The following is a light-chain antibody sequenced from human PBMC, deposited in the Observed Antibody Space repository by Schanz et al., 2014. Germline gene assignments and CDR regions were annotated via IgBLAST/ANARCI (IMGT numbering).Light chain of an antibody. CDR2: NTN. J-gene: IGLJ3*02. CDR1: SGPVSTNYY. V-gene: IGLV8-61*01. Sequence: QTVVTQEPALSVSPGGTVTLTCGLSSGPVSTNYYPTWYQQTPGQAPRTLIYNTNTRSSGVPDRFSGSKSGNTASLTVSGLQAEDEADYYCSSYAGSNNWGVFGGGTKLTVL. CDR3: SSYAGSNNWGV.